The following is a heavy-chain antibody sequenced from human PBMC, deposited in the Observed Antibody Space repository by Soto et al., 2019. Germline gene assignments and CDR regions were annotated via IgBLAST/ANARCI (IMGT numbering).Heavy chain of an antibody. CDR3: ARGLAGPDY. J-gene: IGHJ4*02. D-gene: IGHD6-19*01. CDR2: ISSSSSFT. CDR1: GFTFSDYS. Sequence: QVPLVESGGGLVKPGGSLRLSCAASGFTFSDYSMSWIRQAPGKGLECFSHISSSSSFTKYADSVKGRFTISRDNAKKLLYLQMDSLTAEDTAIYYCARGLAGPDYWGQGTLVTVSS. V-gene: IGHV3-11*05.